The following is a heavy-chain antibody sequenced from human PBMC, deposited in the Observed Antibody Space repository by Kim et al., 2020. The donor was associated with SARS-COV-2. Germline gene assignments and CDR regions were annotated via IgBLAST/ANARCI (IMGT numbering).Heavy chain of an antibody. J-gene: IGHJ4*02. D-gene: IGHD5-18*01. Sequence: SETLSLTCTVSGGSISGFYWSYIRQSAGKGLEWIGYIHYSGNTLYSPSLKNRVTISLDRSKNQFSLRLSSVTAADTAVYYCAKHGTVDTPMGFDYWGRGILVTVSS. CDR2: IHYSGNT. CDR1: GGSISGFY. CDR3: AKHGTVDTPMGFDY. V-gene: IGHV4-59*08.